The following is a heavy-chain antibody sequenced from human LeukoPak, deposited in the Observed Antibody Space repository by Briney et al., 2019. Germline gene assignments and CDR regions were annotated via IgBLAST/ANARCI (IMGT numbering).Heavy chain of an antibody. D-gene: IGHD6-13*01. V-gene: IGHV3-21*01. CDR3: ARGRGQQLGNFDY. CDR2: ISSSSSYI. J-gene: IGHJ4*02. CDR1: GFTFSSYS. Sequence: PGGSLRLSCAASGFTFSSYSMNWVRQAPGKGLEWVSSISSSSSYIYYADSVKGRFTISRDNAKNSLYLQMNSLRAEDTAVYYCARGRGQQLGNFDYWGQGTLVTVSS.